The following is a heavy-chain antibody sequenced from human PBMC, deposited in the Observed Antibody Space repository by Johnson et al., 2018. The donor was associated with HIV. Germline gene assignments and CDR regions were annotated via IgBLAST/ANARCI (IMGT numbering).Heavy chain of an antibody. Sequence: EVQLVESGGGLVQSGGSLRLSCAASGFTFSSYWMHWVRQGPGKGLEWVSYISFSDSTIYSADSVQGRFTISRDNAKNSLYLQMNSLRAEDTAVYYCARSKDCSGGSCPDGFDIWGQGTMVIVS. CDR2: ISFSDSTI. J-gene: IGHJ3*02. V-gene: IGHV3-48*04. CDR3: ARSKDCSGGSCPDGFDI. D-gene: IGHD2-15*01. CDR1: GFTFSSYW.